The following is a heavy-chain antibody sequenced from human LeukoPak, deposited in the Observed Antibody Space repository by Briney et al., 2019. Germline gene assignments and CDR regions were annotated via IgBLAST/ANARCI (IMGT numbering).Heavy chain of an antibody. V-gene: IGHV7-4-1*02. Sequence: ASVKVSCKASGYTFTSYAMNWVRQAPGQGLEWMGWINTNTGNPTYAQGFTGRFVFSLDTSVSTAYLQISSLKAEDTAVYYCARDGSGIAVAANFDYWGQGTLVTVSS. CDR3: ARDGSGIAVAANFDY. J-gene: IGHJ4*02. D-gene: IGHD6-19*01. CDR2: INTNTGNP. CDR1: GYTFTSYA.